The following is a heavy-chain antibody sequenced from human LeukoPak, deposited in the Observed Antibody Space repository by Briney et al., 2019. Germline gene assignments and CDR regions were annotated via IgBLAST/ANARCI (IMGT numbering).Heavy chain of an antibody. CDR1: GYTFTSYA. CDR2: IIPIFGTA. D-gene: IGHD3-22*01. V-gene: IGHV1-69*05. CDR3: ARDNYYDSSGYYYDAFDI. Sequence: SVKVSCKASGYTFTSYAISWVRQAPGQGLEWMGGIIPIFGTANYAQKFQGRVTITTDESTSTAYMELSSLRSEDTAVYYCARDNYYDSSGYYYDAFDIWGQGTMVTVSS. J-gene: IGHJ3*02.